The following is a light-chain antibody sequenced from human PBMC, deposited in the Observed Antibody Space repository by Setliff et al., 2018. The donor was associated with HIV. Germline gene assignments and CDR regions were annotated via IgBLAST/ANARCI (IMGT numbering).Light chain of an antibody. CDR1: SSDVGGYNS. CDR3: CSYAGRYIYV. CDR2: EVT. J-gene: IGLJ1*01. V-gene: IGLV2-14*01. Sequence: QSVLTQPASVSGSPGQSITISCTGTSSDVGGYNSVSWYQQHPGKAPKVIIYEVTDRPSGVSDRFSGSKSGNTASLTISGLQAEDEADYYCCSYAGRYIYVFGTGTKVTVL.